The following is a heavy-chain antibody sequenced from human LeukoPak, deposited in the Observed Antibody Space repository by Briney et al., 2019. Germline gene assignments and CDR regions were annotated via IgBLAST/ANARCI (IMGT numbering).Heavy chain of an antibody. D-gene: IGHD3-22*01. CDR3: ARQRGYYDGSSRYKCAFDI. Sequence: SETLSLTCTVSGSSIVGRSHYWGWIRQPPGKGPEWIGNIYYSGTTYSNPPLKRRLTISVDTSKSQVSLRLRSVTAADTAVYYCARQRGYYDGSSRYKCAFDIWGQGTMVIVSS. CDR1: GSSIVGRSHY. J-gene: IGHJ3*02. CDR2: IYYSGTT. V-gene: IGHV4-39*01.